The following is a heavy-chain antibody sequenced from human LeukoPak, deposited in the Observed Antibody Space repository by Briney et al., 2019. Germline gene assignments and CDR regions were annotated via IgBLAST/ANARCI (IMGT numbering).Heavy chain of an antibody. CDR1: GFTFSSYA. J-gene: IGHJ3*02. CDR3: AKDRYGDYADDAFDI. D-gene: IGHD4-17*01. CDR2: ISGSGGST. Sequence: GGSLRLSCVVSGFTFSSYAMSWVRQAPGKGLEWVSAISGSGGSTYYADSVKGRFTISRDNSKNTLYLQMNSLRAEDTAVYYCAKDRYGDYADDAFDIWGQGTMVTVSS. V-gene: IGHV3-23*01.